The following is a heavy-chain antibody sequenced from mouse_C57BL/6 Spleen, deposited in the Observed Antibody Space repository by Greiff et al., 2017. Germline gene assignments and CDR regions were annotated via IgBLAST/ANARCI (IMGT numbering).Heavy chain of an antibody. D-gene: IGHD1-1*01. V-gene: IGHV1-19*01. CDR2: INTYDGGT. CDR3: ARGYYDSSSAWFAY. Sequence: EVKLMESGPVLVKPGASVKMSCKASGYTFTDYYMNWVKQSHGKSLEWIGVINTYDGGTSSNQKFKGKDTLTVDKSSSTTYMELNSLTSEDSAVYYCARGYYDSSSAWFAYWGQSTLVTVAT. J-gene: IGHJ3*01. CDR1: GYTFTDYY.